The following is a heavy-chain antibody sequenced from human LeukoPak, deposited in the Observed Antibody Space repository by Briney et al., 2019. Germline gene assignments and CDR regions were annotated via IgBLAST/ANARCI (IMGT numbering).Heavy chain of an antibody. V-gene: IGHV1-46*01. CDR1: GYTFTNYY. CDR3: ARELGFSNAGLDY. CDR2: INPSGGYT. Sequence: GASVKVSCKASGYTFTNYYIHWVRPAPGQGLDWMGIINPSGGYTKYAQNFQGRVTMTRDTSTGTVYIDLNSLRSEDTAMYYCARELGFSNAGLDYWGQGPLVTVSS. J-gene: IGHJ4*02. D-gene: IGHD3-16*01.